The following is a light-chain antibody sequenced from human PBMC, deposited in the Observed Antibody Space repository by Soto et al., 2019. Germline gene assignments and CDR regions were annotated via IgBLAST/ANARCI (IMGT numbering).Light chain of an antibody. CDR2: DVS. J-gene: IGKJ1*01. Sequence: EIIMTQSPGTLSVSPGERATLSCRAAQGVTTNFAWYQQKSGQSPRLLIYDVSNRATGVPARFSGSGSETDFTLTISSLQPDDFATYYCQHYNSYSEAFGQGNKVDIK. CDR3: QHYNSYSEA. V-gene: IGKV3-15*01. CDR1: QGVTTN.